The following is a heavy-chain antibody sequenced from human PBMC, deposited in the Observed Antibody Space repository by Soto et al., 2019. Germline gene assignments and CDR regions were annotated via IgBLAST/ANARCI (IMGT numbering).Heavy chain of an antibody. CDR2: ISGSGGST. Sequence: GGSLRLSCAASGFTFSSYAMSWVRQAPGKGLEWVSAISGSGGSTYYADSVKGRFTISRDNSKNTLYLQMNSLRAEDTAVYYCARDLAAAAPLVRYGMDVWGQGTTVTVSS. D-gene: IGHD6-13*01. V-gene: IGHV3-23*01. J-gene: IGHJ6*02. CDR1: GFTFSSYA. CDR3: ARDLAAAAPLVRYGMDV.